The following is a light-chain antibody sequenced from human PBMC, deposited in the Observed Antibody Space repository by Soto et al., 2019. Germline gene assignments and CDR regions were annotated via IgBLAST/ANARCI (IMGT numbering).Light chain of an antibody. CDR2: GAS. CDR3: QHYDSLPST. J-gene: IGKJ5*01. Sequence: EIVLTQSPGTLSLSPGERATLSCRASQSVSSSYLAGYQQKPGQPPRLLIYGASSRATGIPDRFSGSGSGTDFTLTISRLEPEDFAVLYCQHYDSLPSTFGQGTRLEIK. CDR1: QSVSSSY. V-gene: IGKV3-20*01.